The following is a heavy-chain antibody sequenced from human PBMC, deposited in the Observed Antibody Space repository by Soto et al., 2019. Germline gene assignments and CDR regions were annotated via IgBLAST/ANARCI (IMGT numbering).Heavy chain of an antibody. V-gene: IGHV4-31*03. D-gene: IGHD6-19*01. CDR1: GGSISSGTSY. CDR3: ARAPDIPSIVAVAMQFFFLY. J-gene: IGHJ4*02. CDR2: IFYSGSF. Sequence: SETLSLTCTVSGGSISSGTSYWSWIRHRPGKGLEWIGYIFYSGSFYSTPSLRGRVMILAGTSKNQFTLRLSSVTAADTAVYYCARAPDIPSIVAVAMQFFFLYWGEGALVCVSS.